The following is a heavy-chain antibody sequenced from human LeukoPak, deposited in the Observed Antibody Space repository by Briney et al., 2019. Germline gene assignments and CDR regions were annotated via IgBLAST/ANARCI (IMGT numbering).Heavy chain of an antibody. Sequence: SVKVSCKASGYTFSSYDINWVRRATGQGLEWMGWMNPNSGNTGYAQKFQGRVTMTRNTSISTAYMELSSLRSEDTAVYYCARRSKALDILTGYYTDAFDIWGQGTMVTVSS. V-gene: IGHV1-8*01. CDR1: GYTFSSYD. J-gene: IGHJ3*02. D-gene: IGHD3-9*01. CDR2: MNPNSGNT. CDR3: ARRSKALDILTGYYTDAFDI.